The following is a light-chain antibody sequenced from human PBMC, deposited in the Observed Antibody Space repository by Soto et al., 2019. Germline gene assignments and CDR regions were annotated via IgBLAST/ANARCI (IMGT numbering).Light chain of an antibody. CDR3: CSNTSDTSYV. CDR1: SSDVGLYDY. Sequence: QSVLTQPASVSGSPGQSITISCTGTSSDVGLYDYVSWYQQHPGKAPQLMIYAVSNRPSGVSNRFSASKSGNTASLFISGLQAEDEDDYYCCSNTSDTSYVFGSGTKVTVL. J-gene: IGLJ1*01. CDR2: AVS. V-gene: IGLV2-14*01.